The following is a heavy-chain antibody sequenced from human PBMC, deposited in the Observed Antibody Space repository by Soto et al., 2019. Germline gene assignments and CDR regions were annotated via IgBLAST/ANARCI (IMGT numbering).Heavy chain of an antibody. CDR2: INADSGNT. D-gene: IGHD4-17*01. J-gene: IGHJ4*02. CDR3: ARTLYGDNVDY. CDR1: GYTFTSYA. V-gene: IGHV1-3*01. Sequence: GASVKVSCKASGYTFTSYAMHWVRQAPGQRLEWMGWINADSGNTGYSQKFQGRVTITRNTSISTAYMELSSLRSEDTAVYYCARTLYGDNVDYWGQGTLVTVSS.